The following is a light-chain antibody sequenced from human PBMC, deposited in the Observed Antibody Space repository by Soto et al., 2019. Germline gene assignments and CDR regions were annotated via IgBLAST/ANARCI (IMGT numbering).Light chain of an antibody. CDR1: SADVGSYNL. Sequence: QSALTQPASVSGSPGQSITISCTGTSADVGSYNLGSWYQQHPGKAPKLMIYEVSKRPSGVSNRFSGSKSGNTASLTISGLQAEDEADYSCCSYAGSSTHVVFGGGTKLTLL. J-gene: IGLJ2*01. CDR3: CSYAGSSTHVV. CDR2: EVS. V-gene: IGLV2-23*02.